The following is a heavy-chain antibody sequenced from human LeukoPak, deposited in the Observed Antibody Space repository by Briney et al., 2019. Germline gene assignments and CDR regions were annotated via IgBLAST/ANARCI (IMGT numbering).Heavy chain of an antibody. CDR2: IYFSGST. V-gene: IGHV4-39*07. D-gene: IGHD5-18*01. J-gene: IGHJ4*02. CDR1: GGSIRDNSYY. Sequence: PETLSLTCTVSGGSIRDNSYYWGWIRQSPGKGLEWIGDIYFSGSTYYNPSLKSRVSMSQDTSKNQFSLKLYSVTAADTAVYYCARRSVETVMARPFDYWGQGTLVIVSS. CDR3: ARRSVETVMARPFDY.